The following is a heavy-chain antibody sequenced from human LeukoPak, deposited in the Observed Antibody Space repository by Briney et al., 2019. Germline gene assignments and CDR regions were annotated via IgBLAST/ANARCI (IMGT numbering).Heavy chain of an antibody. CDR1: GFTFDDYG. J-gene: IGHJ3*02. V-gene: IGHV3-20*04. Sequence: RSGGSLRLSCAASGFTFDDYGMSWVRQAPGKGLEWVSGINWNGASTGYADSVKGRFTISRDNAKNSLYLQMNSLRAEDTALYYCARDPPDTAMINSPVHDAFDIWGQGTIVTVSS. CDR3: ARDPPDTAMINSPVHDAFDI. D-gene: IGHD5-18*01. CDR2: INWNGAST.